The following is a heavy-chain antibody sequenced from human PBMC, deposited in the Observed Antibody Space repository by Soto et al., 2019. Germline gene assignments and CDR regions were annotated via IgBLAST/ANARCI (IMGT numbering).Heavy chain of an antibody. Sequence: QVQLVQSGAEVKKPGSSVKVSCKASGGTFSSYAISWVRQAPGQGLEWMGGIIPIFGTANYAQKFQGRVTITADKSTSTAYMELSSLRSEDTAVYYCARPHGHSQGFHYYYYGMDVWGQGTTVTVSS. CDR2: IIPIFGTA. V-gene: IGHV1-69*06. CDR3: ARPHGHSQGFHYYYYGMDV. D-gene: IGHD2-21*01. J-gene: IGHJ6*02. CDR1: GGTFSSYA.